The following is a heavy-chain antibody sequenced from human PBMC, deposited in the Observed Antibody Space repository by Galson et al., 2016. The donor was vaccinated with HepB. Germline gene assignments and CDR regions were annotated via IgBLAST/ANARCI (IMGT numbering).Heavy chain of an antibody. CDR3: ARAGHSSSWYPFNFWWFDP. J-gene: IGHJ5*02. D-gene: IGHD6-13*01. V-gene: IGHV3-48*02. CDR1: GFTFSSYS. CDR2: ISSSSTI. Sequence: SLRLSCAASGFTFSSYSMNWVRQAPGKGLEWVSYISSSSTIYYADSVKGRFTISRDNAKNSLYLQMNSLRDEDTAVYYCARAGHSSSWYPFNFWWFDPCGQGTLVTVSS.